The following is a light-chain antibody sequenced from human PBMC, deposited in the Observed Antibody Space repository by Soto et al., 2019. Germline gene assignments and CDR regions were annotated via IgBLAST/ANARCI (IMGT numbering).Light chain of an antibody. Sequence: QSVLTQSPSASASLGASVKLTCTLSSGHSSYAIAWHQQQPEKGPRYLMKLNSDGSHSKGDGIPDRFSGSSSGAERYLIISSLQSEDEADYDCQTWGTGIHVFGTGTKVTVL. J-gene: IGLJ1*01. V-gene: IGLV4-69*01. CDR1: SGHSSYA. CDR2: LNSDGSH. CDR3: QTWGTGIHV.